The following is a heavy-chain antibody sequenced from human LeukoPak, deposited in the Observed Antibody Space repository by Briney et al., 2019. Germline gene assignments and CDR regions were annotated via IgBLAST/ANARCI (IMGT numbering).Heavy chain of an antibody. Sequence: ASVKVSCKASGYTFTSYDINWVRQATGQGLEWMGWMNPNRGNTGYAQKFQGRVTMTRNTSIRTAYMELSSLRSEDTAVYYCARGLSIAVAGVCGYWGQGTLVTVSS. CDR3: ARGLSIAVAGVCGY. V-gene: IGHV1-8*01. J-gene: IGHJ4*02. D-gene: IGHD6-19*01. CDR1: GYTFTSYD. CDR2: MNPNRGNT.